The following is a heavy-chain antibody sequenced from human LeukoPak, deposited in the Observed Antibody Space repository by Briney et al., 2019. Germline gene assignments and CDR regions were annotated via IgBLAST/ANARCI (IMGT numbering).Heavy chain of an antibody. Sequence: PGGSLRLSCTASGITFGDYAMSWFRQAPGKGLEWVGFIRSKAYGGTTEYAASVKGRFTISRDDSKSIAYLQMNSLKTEDTAVYYCTRDEDGTAMVNYFDYWGQGTLVTVSS. CDR3: TRDEDGTAMVNYFDY. CDR1: GITFGDYA. J-gene: IGHJ4*02. D-gene: IGHD5-18*01. CDR2: IRSKAYGGTT. V-gene: IGHV3-49*03.